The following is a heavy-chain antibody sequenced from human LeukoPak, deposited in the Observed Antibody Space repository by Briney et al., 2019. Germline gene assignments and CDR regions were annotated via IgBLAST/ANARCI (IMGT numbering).Heavy chain of an antibody. J-gene: IGHJ4*02. V-gene: IGHV4-34*01. CDR1: GGSFSGYY. CDR3: ARASAAAGINFDY. D-gene: IGHD6-13*01. CDR2: INHSGST. Sequence: SETLSLTCAVYGGSFSGYYWSWIRQPPGKGLEWIGEINHSGSTNYNPSLKSRVTISVDTSKNQFSLKLSSVTAADTAVYYCARASAAAGINFDYWGQGTLVTVSS.